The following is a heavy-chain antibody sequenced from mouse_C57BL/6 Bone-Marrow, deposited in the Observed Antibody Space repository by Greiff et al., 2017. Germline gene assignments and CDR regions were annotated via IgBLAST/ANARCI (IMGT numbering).Heavy chain of an antibody. CDR2: IFPRSGNT. Sequence: QVQLQQSGAELVRPGASVKLSCKASGYTFTSYGISWVKQRTGQGLEWIGEIFPRSGNTNYNEKFKGKATLTADKSSSTAYMERRSLTAEDSEDYFCGRSSNGGSDFDYWGQGTTLTVSS. CDR1: GYTFTSYG. V-gene: IGHV1-81*01. D-gene: IGHD1-1*02. J-gene: IGHJ2*01. CDR3: GRSSNGGSDFDY.